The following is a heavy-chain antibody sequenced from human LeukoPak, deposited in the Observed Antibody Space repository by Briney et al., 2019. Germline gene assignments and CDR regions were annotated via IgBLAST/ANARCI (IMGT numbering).Heavy chain of an antibody. V-gene: IGHV4-31*03. CDR1: GGSISSGDYY. D-gene: IGHD5-24*01. Sequence: SETLSLTCTVSGGSISSGDYYWSWIRQPPGKGLEWIGYIYYSGSTYYNPSLKSRVALSVDTSKNQFSLKLSSLTAADTAVYYCAKSREEIRGLDAFDIWGQGTMVTVSS. J-gene: IGHJ3*02. CDR3: AKSREEIRGLDAFDI. CDR2: IYYSGST.